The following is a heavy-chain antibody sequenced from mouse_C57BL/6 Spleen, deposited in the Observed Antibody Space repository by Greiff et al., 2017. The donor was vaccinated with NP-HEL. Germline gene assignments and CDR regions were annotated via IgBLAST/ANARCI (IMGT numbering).Heavy chain of an antibody. J-gene: IGHJ2*01. Sequence: VQLQQPGAELVRPGYSVKLSCKASGYTFTSYWMDWVKQRPGQGLEWIGNIYPSDSETHYNQKFKDKATLTVDKSSSTAYMQLSSLTSEDSAVYYCARSGDGYDPYYFDYWGQGTTLTVSS. CDR3: ARSGDGYDPYYFDY. D-gene: IGHD2-2*01. CDR1: GYTFTSYW. CDR2: IYPSDSET. V-gene: IGHV1-61*01.